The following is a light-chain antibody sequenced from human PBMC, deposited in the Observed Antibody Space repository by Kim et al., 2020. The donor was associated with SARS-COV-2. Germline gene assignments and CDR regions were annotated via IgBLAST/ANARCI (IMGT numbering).Light chain of an antibody. V-gene: IGLV6-57*04. CDR1: SGSIASNY. CDR3: QSYDSSTWV. J-gene: IGLJ3*02. Sequence: NFMQTQPHSVSESPGKTVTISCTRSSGSIASNYVQWYQQRPGSAPTTVIYEDNQRPSGVPDRFSGSIDSSSNSASLTISGLKTEDEADYYCQSYDSSTWVFGGGTQLTVL. CDR2: EDN.